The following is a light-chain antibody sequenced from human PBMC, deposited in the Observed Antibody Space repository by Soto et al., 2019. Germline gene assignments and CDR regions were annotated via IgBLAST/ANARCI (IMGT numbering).Light chain of an antibody. CDR2: KAS. CDR1: QSISSW. CDR3: LQYNTYSAT. J-gene: IGKJ2*01. V-gene: IGKV1-5*03. Sequence: DIQMTQSPSTLSASVGDRVTITCRASQSISSWLAWYQQKPGKAPKLLIYKASNLESGVPSRFSGSGSGTEFTLTISNLQPVDFATYYCLQYNTYSATFGQGTKLEIK.